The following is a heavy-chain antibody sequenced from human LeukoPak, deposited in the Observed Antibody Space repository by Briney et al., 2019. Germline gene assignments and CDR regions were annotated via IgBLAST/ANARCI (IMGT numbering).Heavy chain of an antibody. CDR2: IYPGDPDT. J-gene: IGHJ5*02. V-gene: IGHV5-51*01. CDR3: AGTYYYGSGSPGWFDP. Sequence: GESLKISGKGSGYSFTSYWIGWVRQMPGKGLEWMGIIYPGDPDTRYSPSFQGQVTISADKSISTAYLQWSSLKASDTAMYYCAGTYYYGSGSPGWFDPWGQGTLVTVSS. CDR1: GYSFTSYW. D-gene: IGHD3-10*01.